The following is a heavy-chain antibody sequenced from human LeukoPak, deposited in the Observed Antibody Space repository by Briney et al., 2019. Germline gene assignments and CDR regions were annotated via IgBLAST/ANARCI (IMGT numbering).Heavy chain of an antibody. CDR2: IKQDGSEK. Sequence: PGGSLRLSCAASGFTFSNYWMHWVRQAPGKGLEWVAHIKQDGSEKNYVDSVEGRFTISRDNAKNSAYLQMNSLRAEDTAVYYCARVWSAFDVWGQGTMVTVSS. CDR3: ARVWSAFDV. D-gene: IGHD3-3*01. CDR1: GFTFSNYW. V-gene: IGHV3-7*03. J-gene: IGHJ3*01.